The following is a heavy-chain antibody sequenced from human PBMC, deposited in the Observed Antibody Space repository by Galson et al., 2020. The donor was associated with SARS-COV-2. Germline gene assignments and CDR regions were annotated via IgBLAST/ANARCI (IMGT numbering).Heavy chain of an antibody. CDR1: GFTFSSYA. J-gene: IGHJ4*02. D-gene: IGHD2-15*01. Sequence: RGSLRLSCAASGFTFSSYAMHWVRQAPGKGLEWVAVISYDGSNKYYADSVKGRFTISRDNSKNTLYLQMNSLRAEDTAVYYCARDGGLSVVVVVAATDHYFDYWGQGTLVTVSS. V-gene: IGHV3-30-3*01. CDR2: ISYDGSNK. CDR3: ARDGGLSVVVVVAATDHYFDY.